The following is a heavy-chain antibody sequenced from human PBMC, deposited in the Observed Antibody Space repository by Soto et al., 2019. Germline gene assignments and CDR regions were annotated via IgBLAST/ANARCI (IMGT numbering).Heavy chain of an antibody. J-gene: IGHJ5*02. Sequence: SETLSLTCAVYGGSFSGYYWSWIRQPPGKGLEWIGEINHSGSTNYNPSLKSRVTISVDTSKNQFSLKLSSVTAADTAVYYCARGGRFWSGFFPNWFDPWGQGTLVTVSS. D-gene: IGHD3-3*01. CDR1: GGSFSGYY. V-gene: IGHV4-34*01. CDR2: INHSGST. CDR3: ARGGRFWSGFFPNWFDP.